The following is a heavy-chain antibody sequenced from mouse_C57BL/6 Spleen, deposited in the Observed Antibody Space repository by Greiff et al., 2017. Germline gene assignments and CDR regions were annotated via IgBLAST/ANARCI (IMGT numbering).Heavy chain of an antibody. CDR2: IYPGSGST. CDR1: GYTFTSYW. V-gene: IGHV1-55*01. Sequence: QVQLQQPGAELVKPGASVKMSCKASGYTFTSYWITWVKQRPGQGLEWIGDIYPGSGSTNYNEKFKSKATLTVDTSSSTAYMQLSSLTSEDSAVYYCARVEVVGEDAMDYWGQGTSVTVSS. D-gene: IGHD1-1*01. CDR3: ARVEVVGEDAMDY. J-gene: IGHJ4*01.